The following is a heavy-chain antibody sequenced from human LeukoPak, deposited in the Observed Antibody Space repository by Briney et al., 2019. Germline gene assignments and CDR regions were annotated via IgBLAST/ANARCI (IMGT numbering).Heavy chain of an antibody. CDR1: GFTFSSYA. CDR3: AKVSEGGYGTMTGYEDY. Sequence: PGGSLRLSCAASGFTFSSYAMTWVRQAPGKGLEWVSGISCSGDSTHYADSVKGRLTISRDNPKNTLYLQMNSLRVEDTAIYYCAKVSEGGYGTMTGYEDYWGQVTLVTVSS. D-gene: IGHD3-9*01. CDR2: ISCSGDST. V-gene: IGHV3-23*01. J-gene: IGHJ4*02.